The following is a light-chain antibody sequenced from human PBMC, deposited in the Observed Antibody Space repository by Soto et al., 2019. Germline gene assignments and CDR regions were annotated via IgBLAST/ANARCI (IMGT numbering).Light chain of an antibody. CDR1: SGSVSTSYY. J-gene: IGLJ3*02. CDR3: VLYMGSGISV. V-gene: IGLV8-61*01. CDR2: STN. Sequence: QAVVTKEPSFSVSPGGTVTLTCGLSSGSVSTSYYPSWYQQTPGQAPRTLIYSTNTRSSGVPARFAGSILGNKAALTITGAQADDESDYSCVLYMGSGISVFGGGTKLTVL.